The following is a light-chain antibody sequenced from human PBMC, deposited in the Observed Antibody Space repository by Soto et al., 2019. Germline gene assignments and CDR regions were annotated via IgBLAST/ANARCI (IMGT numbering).Light chain of an antibody. J-gene: IGKJ5*01. Sequence: DIQLTQSRSSLSASVGDRVTITCRGSQGISNYLAWFQQKPGKVPKLLIYAASTLQSGVPSRFSGSGSGTDFTLTISRLEPEDFAVHYCQQYGSSPITFGQVTRLEIK. V-gene: IGKV1-27*01. CDR2: AAS. CDR3: QQYGSSPIT. CDR1: QGISNY.